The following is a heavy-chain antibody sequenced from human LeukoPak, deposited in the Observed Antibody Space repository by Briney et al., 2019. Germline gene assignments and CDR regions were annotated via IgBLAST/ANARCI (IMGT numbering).Heavy chain of an antibody. CDR3: ARVTRSAIYYYYGMDV. V-gene: IGHV1-18*01. CDR2: ISAYNGNT. D-gene: IGHD3-16*01. CDR1: GYTFTSYG. J-gene: IGHJ6*02. Sequence: ASVKVSCKASGYTFTSYGINWVRQAPGQGLEWMGWISAYNGNTNYAQKLQGRVTMTTDTSTSTAYMELRSLRSDDTAVYYCARVTRSAIYYYYGMDVWGQGTTVTVSS.